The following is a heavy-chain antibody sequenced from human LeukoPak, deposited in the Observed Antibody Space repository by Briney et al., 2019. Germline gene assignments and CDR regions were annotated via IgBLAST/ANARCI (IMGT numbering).Heavy chain of an antibody. CDR2: IYYSGST. CDR3: ARQAYCSSSNCYPFGP. J-gene: IGHJ5*02. CDR1: GGSISGSY. Sequence: SETLSLTCTVSGGSISGSYWSWIRQSPGKALEWIGYIYYSGSTNYNPSLKSRVIMSRDTSKNQFSLDLSSMTAADTAVYFCARQAYCSSSNCYPFGPWGQGTLVTVSS. D-gene: IGHD2-2*01. V-gene: IGHV4-59*08.